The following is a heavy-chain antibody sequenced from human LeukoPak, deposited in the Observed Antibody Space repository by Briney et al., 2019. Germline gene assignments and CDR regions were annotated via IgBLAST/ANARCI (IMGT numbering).Heavy chain of an antibody. CDR1: VGSFSDYY. D-gene: IGHD4-17*01. V-gene: IGHV4-34*01. J-gene: IGHJ4*02. CDR2: SNHCGST. Sequence: PSETLSLTCAVYVGSFSDYYWSWIRQPPGKGLEWIGESNHCGSTNYNPSHKSRVTISVDTSKNQFSLKLSSVTAADTAVYYCARSGTYGDYSFDYWGQGTLVTVSS. CDR3: ARSGTYGDYSFDY.